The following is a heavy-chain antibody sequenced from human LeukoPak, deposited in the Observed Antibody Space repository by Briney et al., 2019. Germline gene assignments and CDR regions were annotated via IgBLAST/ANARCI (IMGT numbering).Heavy chain of an antibody. CDR3: ARDQLGGLLYDI. D-gene: IGHD5-24*01. V-gene: IGHV4-39*07. CDR1: GGSISSSSYY. J-gene: IGHJ3*02. Sequence: SETLSLTCTVSGGSISSSSYYWGWIRQPPGKGLEWIGSIYYSGSTYYNPSLKSRVTISVDTSKNQFSLKLSSVTAADTAVYYCARDQLGGLLYDIWGQGTMVTVSS. CDR2: IYYSGST.